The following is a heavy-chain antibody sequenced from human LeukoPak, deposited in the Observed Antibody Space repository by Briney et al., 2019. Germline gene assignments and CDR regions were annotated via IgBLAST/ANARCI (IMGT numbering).Heavy chain of an antibody. D-gene: IGHD5-18*01. V-gene: IGHV4-38-2*02. CDR1: GYSIRSGYY. CDR2: IYHSGST. Sequence: SETLSLTCTVSGYSIRSGYYWGWIRQPPGKGLEWIGSIYHSGSTYYNPSLKSRVTISVDTSKNQFSLKLSSVTAADTAVYYCARDLGVDTAPSDYWGQGTLVTVSS. CDR3: ARDLGVDTAPSDY. J-gene: IGHJ4*02.